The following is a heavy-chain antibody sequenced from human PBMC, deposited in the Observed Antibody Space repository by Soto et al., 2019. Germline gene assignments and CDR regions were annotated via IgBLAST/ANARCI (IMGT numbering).Heavy chain of an antibody. CDR2: IDPRSGDT. V-gene: IGHV1-2*06. J-gene: IGHJ5*02. CDR3: ARKHLRDYMRWSLDP. CDR1: GYTFTDNQ. D-gene: IGHD3-16*01. Sequence: QAQLVQSGPEVKKPGASVKGSCKASGYTFTDNQIHWLRRAPGQRLEWMGRIDPRSGDTSFAQTSRGRVTMTRDTSTDTVYMELTRLTSDDTAMYYCARKHLRDYMRWSLDPWGQGTLVTVSS.